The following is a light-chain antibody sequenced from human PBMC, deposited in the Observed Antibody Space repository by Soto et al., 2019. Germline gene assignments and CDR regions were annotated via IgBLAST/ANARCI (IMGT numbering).Light chain of an antibody. J-gene: IGKJ1*01. V-gene: IGKV1-39*01. Sequence: DIQMTQFPSSLSASVGARVTITCRASQNIINYLNWYQQKPGKAPNLLIYSASSFQSGVPSRFSGTGSGTDFTITISCLQPADFATYFSQQTYRTPTFGQGTKVQIK. CDR3: QQTYRTPT. CDR2: SAS. CDR1: QNIINY.